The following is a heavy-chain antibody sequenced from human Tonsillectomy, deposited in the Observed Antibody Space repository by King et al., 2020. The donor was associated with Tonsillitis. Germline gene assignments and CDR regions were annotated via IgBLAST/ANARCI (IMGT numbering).Heavy chain of an antibody. D-gene: IGHD3-22*01. CDR2: VIPIFDTA. CDR1: GGTFSSYA. V-gene: IGHV1-69*15. J-gene: IGHJ3*02. CDR3: ARLEERGSESSGPPTTQDDAFEI. Sequence: QLVQSGAEVKKPGSSVKVSCKASGGTFSSYAISWVRQAPGQGLEWMGRVIPIFDTANYAQKFQGRVTITADESTTTVYMEVRSLRSEDTAVYYCARLEERGSESSGPPTTQDDAFEIWGQGTMVTVSS.